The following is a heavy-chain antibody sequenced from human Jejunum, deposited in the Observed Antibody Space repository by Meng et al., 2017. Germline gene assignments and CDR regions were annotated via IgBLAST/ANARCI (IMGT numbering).Heavy chain of an antibody. J-gene: IGHJ3*01. CDR1: GFNFGDYG. D-gene: IGHD4-17*01. Sequence: GESLKISCTASGFNFGDYGMSWVRQAPGKGLEWVGFIRSKGYGWTTEHAASVEGRFTNSRDDSKNLDYLQMKSLTTEDTAGYFCAKDPVGDYLGAFDFWGQGTMVTVSS. CDR2: IRSKGYGWTT. V-gene: IGHV3-49*04. CDR3: AKDPVGDYLGAFDF.